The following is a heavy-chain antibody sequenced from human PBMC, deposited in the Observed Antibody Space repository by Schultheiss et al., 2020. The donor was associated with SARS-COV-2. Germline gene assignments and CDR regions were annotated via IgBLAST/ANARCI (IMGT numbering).Heavy chain of an antibody. D-gene: IGHD6-13*01. CDR1: GITFSSYS. V-gene: IGHV3-23*01. CDR2: ISGSGGST. Sequence: GGSLRLSCAASGITFSSYSMNWVRQAPGKGLEWVSAISGSGGSTYYADSVKGRFTISRDNSKNTLYLQMNSLRAEDTAVYYCAKAYSSSWYDVSYWYFDHWGRGTLGTVAS. CDR3: AKAYSSSWYDVSYWYFDH. J-gene: IGHJ2*01.